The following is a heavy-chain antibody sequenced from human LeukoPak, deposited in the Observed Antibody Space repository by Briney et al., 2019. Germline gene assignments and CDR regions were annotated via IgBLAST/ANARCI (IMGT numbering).Heavy chain of an antibody. CDR3: AAHSGSYYGAFDI. V-gene: IGHV4-39*01. D-gene: IGHD1-26*01. J-gene: IGHJ3*02. CDR2: IYYSGST. Sequence: SETLSLTCTVSGGSISSSSYYWGWIRQPPGKGLEWIGSIYYSGSTYYNPSLKSRVTISVDTSKNQFSLKLSSVTAADTAVYYCAAHSGSYYGAFDIWGQGTMVTVSS. CDR1: GGSISSSSYY.